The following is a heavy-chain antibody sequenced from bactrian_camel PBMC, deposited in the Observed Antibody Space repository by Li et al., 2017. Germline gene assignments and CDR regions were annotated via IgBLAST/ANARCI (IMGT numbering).Heavy chain of an antibody. Sequence: HVQLVESGGGLVQPGGSLRLSCAASGFTFSHYYMSWVRQAPGKGPEWVSSIAPDGSNTYYAGSVKGRFTISRDNAKNTLHLQMNSLKPEDTAVYYCAAYSLPNDIGCLGALWGQGTQVTVS. CDR1: GFTFSHYY. CDR3: AAYSLPNDIGCLGAL. J-gene: IGHJ4*01. D-gene: IGHD1*01. CDR2: IAPDGSNT. V-gene: IGHV3-2*01.